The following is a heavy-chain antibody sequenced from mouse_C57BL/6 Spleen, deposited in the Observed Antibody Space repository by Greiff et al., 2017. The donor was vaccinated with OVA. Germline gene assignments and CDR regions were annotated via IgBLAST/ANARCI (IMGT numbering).Heavy chain of an antibody. J-gene: IGHJ2*01. CDR3: ARDIYDGYFDY. Sequence: EVQLQESGGGLVKPGGSLKLSCAASGFTFSDYGMHWVRQAPEKGLEWVAYISSGSSTVYYADTVKGRFTISRDNAKNTLFLQMTSLRSEDTAMYYCARDIYDGYFDYWGQGTTLTVSS. CDR1: GFTFSDYG. V-gene: IGHV5-17*01. D-gene: IGHD2-3*01. CDR2: ISSGSSTV.